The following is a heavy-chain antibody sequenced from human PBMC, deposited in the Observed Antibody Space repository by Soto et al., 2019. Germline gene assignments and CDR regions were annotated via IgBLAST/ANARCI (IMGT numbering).Heavy chain of an antibody. CDR1: GFTFSSYW. CDR3: EKVGIYCSEGVGSDY. J-gene: IGHJ4*02. D-gene: IGHD2-15*01. Sequence: PGGSLRLSCAASGFTFSSYWMHWVRQAPGKGLVWVSRINSDGSSTSYADSVKGRFTISRDNAKNTLYLQMNSLRAEDTAVYYCEKVGIYCSEGVGSDYWGQGTLVTVSS. V-gene: IGHV3-74*01. CDR2: INSDGSST.